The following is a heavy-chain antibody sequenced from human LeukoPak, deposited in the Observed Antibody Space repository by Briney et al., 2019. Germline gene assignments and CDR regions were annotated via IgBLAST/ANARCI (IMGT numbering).Heavy chain of an antibody. Sequence: ASVMVSCKASGYTFTGYGISWVRQAPGQGLEWMGWISAYNGNTNYAQKLQGRVTMTTDTSTSTAYMELRSLRSDDTAVYYCARRLSGWHPIDYWGQGTLVTVSS. V-gene: IGHV1-18*01. CDR1: GYTFTGYG. CDR3: ARRLSGWHPIDY. J-gene: IGHJ4*02. CDR2: ISAYNGNT. D-gene: IGHD6-19*01.